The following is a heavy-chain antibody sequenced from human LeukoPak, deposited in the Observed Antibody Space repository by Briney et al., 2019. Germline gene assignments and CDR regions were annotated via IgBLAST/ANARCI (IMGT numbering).Heavy chain of an antibody. J-gene: IGHJ4*02. D-gene: IGHD4-17*01. CDR3: AREDYGDIYFDY. CDR2: IWYDGSNK. Sequence: GSLLLSCAASGFTFSSYGMHWVRQAPGKGLEWVAVIWYDGSNKYYADSVKGRFTISRDNSKNTLYLQMNSLSAEDTAVYYCAREDYGDIYFDYWGQGTLVTVSS. V-gene: IGHV3-30*19. CDR1: GFTFSSYG.